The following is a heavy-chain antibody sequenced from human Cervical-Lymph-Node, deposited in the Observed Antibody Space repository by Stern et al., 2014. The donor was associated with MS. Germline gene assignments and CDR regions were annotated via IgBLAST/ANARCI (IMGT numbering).Heavy chain of an antibody. V-gene: IGHV1-18*04. CDR1: GYTFTSYG. D-gene: IGHD3-3*01. CDR3: ARDVTDFWSGSPYYYYGMDV. Sequence: VQLVQSGAEVKKPGASVKVSCKASGYTFTSYGISWGRQAPGQGLEWMGWISAYNGNTNYAQKLQGRVTMTTDTSTSTAYMELRSLRSDDTAVYYCARDVTDFWSGSPYYYYGMDVWGQGTTVTVSS. CDR2: ISAYNGNT. J-gene: IGHJ6*02.